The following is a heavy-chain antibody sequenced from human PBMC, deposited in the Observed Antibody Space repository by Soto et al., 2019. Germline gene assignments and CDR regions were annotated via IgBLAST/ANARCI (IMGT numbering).Heavy chain of an antibody. D-gene: IGHD3-10*01. J-gene: IGHJ5*02. CDR1: GFTFSSYA. Sequence: GGSLRLSCAASGFTFSSYAMSWVRQAPGKGLEWVSAISGSGGSTYYADSVKGRFTISRDNSKNKLYLQMNSLRAEDTAVYYCAKDPRAYYGSGAGTFDPWGQGTLVTVSS. CDR3: AKDPRAYYGSGAGTFDP. V-gene: IGHV3-23*01. CDR2: ISGSGGST.